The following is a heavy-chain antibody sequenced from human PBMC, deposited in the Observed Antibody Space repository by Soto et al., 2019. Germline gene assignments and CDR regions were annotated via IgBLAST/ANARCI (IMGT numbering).Heavy chain of an antibody. Sequence: ETRSVTCPVYDVCLTGYYWSWIRQPPGKGLEWIGEINHSGSTNYNPSLKSRVTISVDTSKNQFSLKLSSVTAADTTVYYCARGAVGVAARLGLYYFDYWGQGTLVTVSS. J-gene: IGHJ4*02. V-gene: IGHV4-34*01. CDR3: ARGAVGVAARLGLYYFDY. CDR2: INHSGST. CDR1: DVCLTGYY. D-gene: IGHD2-15*01.